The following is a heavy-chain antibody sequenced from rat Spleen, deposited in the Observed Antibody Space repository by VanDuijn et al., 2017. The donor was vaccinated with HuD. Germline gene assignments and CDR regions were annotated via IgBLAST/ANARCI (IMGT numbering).Heavy chain of an antibody. CDR3: ATPEGPHYYLPCAD. V-gene: IGHV3-1*01. CDR2: ISYSGST. D-gene: IGHD1-6*01. CDR1: GYSITSNY. Sequence: EVQLQESGPGLVKPSQSLSLTCSVTGYSITSNYWGWIRKFPGNKMEWMGYISYSGSTSYNPSLKSRISITRDTSTIQFFLQVNSLSTEEKATYYCATPEGPHYYLPCADGGQGTLFTVSP. J-gene: IGHJ3*01.